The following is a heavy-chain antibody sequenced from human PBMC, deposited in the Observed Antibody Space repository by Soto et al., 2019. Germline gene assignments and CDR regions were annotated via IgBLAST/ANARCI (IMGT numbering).Heavy chain of an antibody. CDR1: GCSISSGDYY. CDR2: IYYSGTT. V-gene: IGHV4-30-4*01. Sequence: SETLFLTCTVSGCSISSGDYYWSWIRQPPGKGLEWIGYIYYSGTTYYNPSLKSRVTISVDTSKNQFSLKVSSVTAADTAVYYCARALIPLWPHYYYGMDVWGQGTTVTVSS. J-gene: IGHJ6*02. CDR3: ARALIPLWPHYYYGMDV. D-gene: IGHD3-16*01.